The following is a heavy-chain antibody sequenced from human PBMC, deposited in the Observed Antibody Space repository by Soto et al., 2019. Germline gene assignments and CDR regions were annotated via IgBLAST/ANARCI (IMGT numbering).Heavy chain of an antibody. CDR2: IYYSGST. Sequence: SETLSLTCTVSGGSISSSSYYWGWIRQPPGKGLEWIGSIYYSGSTYYNPSLKSRVTISVDTSKNQFSLKLSSVTAADTAVYYCARHEVVGATLLRFFDYWGQGTLVTVSS. V-gene: IGHV4-39*01. CDR3: ARHEVVGATLLRFFDY. CDR1: GGSISSSSYY. D-gene: IGHD1-26*01. J-gene: IGHJ4*02.